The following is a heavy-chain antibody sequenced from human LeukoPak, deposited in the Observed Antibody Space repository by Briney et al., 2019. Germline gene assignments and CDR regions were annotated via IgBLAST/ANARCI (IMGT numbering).Heavy chain of an antibody. Sequence: GGSLRLSCAASGFTFSSYAMSWVRQAPGKGLEWVSAISGSDGSTYYADSVKGRFTISRDNSKNTLYLQMNSLRAEDTAVYYCAKPYYYDSSGYSDYYYGMDVWGQGTTVTVSS. CDR1: GFTFSSYA. J-gene: IGHJ6*02. V-gene: IGHV3-23*01. CDR3: AKPYYYDSSGYSDYYYGMDV. D-gene: IGHD3-22*01. CDR2: ISGSDGST.